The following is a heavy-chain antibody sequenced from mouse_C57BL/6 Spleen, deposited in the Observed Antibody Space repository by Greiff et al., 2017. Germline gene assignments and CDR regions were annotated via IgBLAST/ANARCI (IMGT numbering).Heavy chain of an antibody. V-gene: IGHV5-17*01. Sequence: EVQLQESGGGLVKPGGSLKLSCAASGFTFSDYGMHWVRQAPEKGLEWVAYISSGSSTIYYADTVKGRFTISRDNAKNTLFLQMTSLRSEDTAMYYCAREGWDYYAMDYWGQGTSVTVSS. CDR3: AREGWDYYAMDY. D-gene: IGHD1-1*02. CDR2: ISSGSSTI. CDR1: GFTFSDYG. J-gene: IGHJ4*01.